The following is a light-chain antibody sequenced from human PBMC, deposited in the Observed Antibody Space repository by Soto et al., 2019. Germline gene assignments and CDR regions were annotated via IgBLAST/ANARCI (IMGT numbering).Light chain of an antibody. CDR3: QQYNSYPIT. J-gene: IGKJ5*01. CDR1: QSISSW. CDR2: KAS. Sequence: DIQMTQSPSTLSTSVGDTVTITCRASQSISSWLAWYQQKPGKAPNLLIYKASSLESGVPSRFSGSGSGTEFTLTISSLQPDDIATYYCQQYNSYPITFGQGTRLEIK. V-gene: IGKV1-5*03.